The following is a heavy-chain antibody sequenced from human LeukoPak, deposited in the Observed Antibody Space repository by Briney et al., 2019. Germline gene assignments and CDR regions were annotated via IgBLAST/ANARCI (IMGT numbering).Heavy chain of an antibody. V-gene: IGHV3-30*02. D-gene: IGHD3-9*01. CDR2: IRYDGSNE. J-gene: IGHJ5*02. CDR3: SSHGILTEGWFAT. Sequence: GGSLRLSCAASGFTFDSYGMHWVRQAPGRGLGWLAFIRYDGSNEYYADSVKGRFTVFRDNSRNTAYLQMNSLRAEDTAMYYCSSHGILTEGWFATWGQGTLVTVSS. CDR1: GFTFDSYG.